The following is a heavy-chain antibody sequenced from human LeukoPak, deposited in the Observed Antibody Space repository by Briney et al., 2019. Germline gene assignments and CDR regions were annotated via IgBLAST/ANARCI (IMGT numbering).Heavy chain of an antibody. Sequence: SETLSLTCTVSGYSISSGYYWGWIRQPPGKGLEWIGSIYHSGSTYYNPSLKSRVTISVDTSKNQFSLKLSSVTAADTAVYYCARSSSWYSMGWFDPWGQGTLVTVSS. V-gene: IGHV4-38-2*02. CDR1: GYSISSGYY. CDR2: IYHSGST. D-gene: IGHD6-13*01. J-gene: IGHJ5*02. CDR3: ARSSSWYSMGWFDP.